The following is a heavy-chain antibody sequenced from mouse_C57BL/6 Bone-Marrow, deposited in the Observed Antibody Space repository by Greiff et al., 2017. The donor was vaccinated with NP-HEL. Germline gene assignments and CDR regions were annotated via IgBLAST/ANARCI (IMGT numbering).Heavy chain of an antibody. D-gene: IGHD2-2*01. CDR1: GYTFTSYW. CDR2: IDPSDSET. V-gene: IGHV1-52*01. CDR3: ARPWVTTSYWYFDV. J-gene: IGHJ1*03. Sequence: VQLQQPGAELVRPGSSVKLSCKASGYTFTSYWMHWVKQRPIQGLEWIGNIDPSDSETHYNQKFKDKATLTVDKSYSTDYMQLSSLTSEDSAVYDGARPWVTTSYWYFDVWGTGTTVTVSS.